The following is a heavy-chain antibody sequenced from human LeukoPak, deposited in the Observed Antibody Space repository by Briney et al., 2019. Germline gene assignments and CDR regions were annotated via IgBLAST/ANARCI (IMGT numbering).Heavy chain of an antibody. CDR2: ISSSSSYI. V-gene: IGHV3-21*01. J-gene: IGHJ4*02. CDR3: ARDIRLREERSFFRTRHFDY. D-gene: IGHD1-1*01. CDR1: GFTFSSYS. Sequence: GGSLRLSCAASGFTFSSYSMNWVRQAPGEGLEWVSSISSSSSYIYYADSVKGRFTISRDNAKNSLYLQMNSLRAEDTAVYYCARDIRLREERSFFRTRHFDYWGQGTLVTVSS.